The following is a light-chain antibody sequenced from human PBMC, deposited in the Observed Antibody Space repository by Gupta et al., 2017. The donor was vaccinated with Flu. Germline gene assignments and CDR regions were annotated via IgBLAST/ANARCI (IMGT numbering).Light chain of an antibody. CDR1: QSMSRY. Sequence: DIHMTQSPSSLSASVGDRVTITCRASQSMSRYLNWHQQKPGKAPKLLINAASSLQRVPPLRFSGSSSGTAFTLTISMRRPEDSAPYSCQQSDTTPVYSFGPGTKLEMK. J-gene: IGKJ2*03. CDR2: AAS. V-gene: IGKV1-39*01. CDR3: QQSDTTPVYS.